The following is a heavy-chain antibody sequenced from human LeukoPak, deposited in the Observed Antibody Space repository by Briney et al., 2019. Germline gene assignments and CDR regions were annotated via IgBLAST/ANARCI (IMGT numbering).Heavy chain of an antibody. J-gene: IGHJ4*02. Sequence: PGRSLRLYCAASGFTFSSCGMHWVRQAPGKGLEWVAVIWYDGSNKYYADSVKGRFTISRDNSKNTLYLQMNSLRAEDTAVYYCARDFLEVGATAYFDYWGQGTLVTVSS. CDR1: GFTFSSCG. V-gene: IGHV3-33*01. D-gene: IGHD1-26*01. CDR3: ARDFLEVGATAYFDY. CDR2: IWYDGSNK.